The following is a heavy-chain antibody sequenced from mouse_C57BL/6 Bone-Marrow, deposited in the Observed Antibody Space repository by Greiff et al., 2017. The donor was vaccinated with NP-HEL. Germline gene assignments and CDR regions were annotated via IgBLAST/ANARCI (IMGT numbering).Heavy chain of an antibody. D-gene: IGHD2-1*01. V-gene: IGHV1-55*01. CDR3: ARGLLWYFWFYFDY. CDR2: IYPGSGST. CDR1: GYTFTSYW. Sequence: QVQLKQPGAELVKPGASVKMSCKASGYTFTSYWITWVKQRPGQGLEWIGDIYPGSGSTNYIEKFKSKATLTVDTSSSTAYMQLSSLTSEDSAVYYCARGLLWYFWFYFDYWGQGTTLTVSS. J-gene: IGHJ2*01.